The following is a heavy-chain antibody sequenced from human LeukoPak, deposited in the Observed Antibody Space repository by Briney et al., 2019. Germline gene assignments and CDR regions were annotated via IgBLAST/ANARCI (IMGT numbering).Heavy chain of an antibody. J-gene: IGHJ4*02. V-gene: IGHV3-73*01. CDR3: TRLSNIHCSGGSCYSDY. Sequence: GGSLKLSCAASGFTFSGSPMHWVRQASGKGLEWVGRIKTKANSYATAYAASVKGRFTISRDDSKNTAYLQMNSLKTEDTAVYYCTRLSNIHCSGGSCYSDYWGQGTLVTVSS. CDR1: GFTFSGSP. D-gene: IGHD2-15*01. CDR2: IKTKANSYAT.